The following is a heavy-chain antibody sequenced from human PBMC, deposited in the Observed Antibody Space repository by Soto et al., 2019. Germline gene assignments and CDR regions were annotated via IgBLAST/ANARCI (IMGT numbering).Heavy chain of an antibody. V-gene: IGHV1-69*13. J-gene: IGHJ4*02. Sequence: GASVKVSCKASGGTFSSYAISWVRQAPGQGLEWMGGIIPIFGTANYAQKFQGRVTITADESTSTAYMELSSLRSEDTAVYYCANTDLLLPGYFDYWGQGTLVTVSS. CDR2: IIPIFGTA. CDR3: ANTDLLLPGYFDY. CDR1: GGTFSSYA. D-gene: IGHD3-22*01.